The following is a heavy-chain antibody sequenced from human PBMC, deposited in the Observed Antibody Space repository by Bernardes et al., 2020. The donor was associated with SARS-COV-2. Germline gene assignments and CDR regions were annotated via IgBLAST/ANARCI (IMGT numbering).Heavy chain of an antibody. Sequence: SETLSLTCTVSGGSISSGGYYWSWIRQPPGKGLEWIWYIYSSGSTYYNPSLQSRVTISVDTAKNQFSLKLSSVTAADTAVYYCARDLPHYYGSGYGMDVWGQGTTVTVSS. V-gene: IGHV4-31*03. CDR3: ARDLPHYYGSGYGMDV. CDR2: IYSSGST. CDR1: GGSISSGGYY. D-gene: IGHD3-10*01. J-gene: IGHJ6*02.